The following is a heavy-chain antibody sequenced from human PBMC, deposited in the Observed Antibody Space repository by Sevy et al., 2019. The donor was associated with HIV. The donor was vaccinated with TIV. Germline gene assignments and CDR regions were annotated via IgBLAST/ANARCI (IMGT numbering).Heavy chain of an antibody. CDR2: IYYSGRT. J-gene: IGHJ3*02. CDR3: ARNRVRSSGRRLEAFDI. CDR1: GYSISSSNW. Sequence: SETLSLTCAVSGYSISSSNWWGWIRQPPGKGLEWIGNIYYSGRTYHNPSLKSRVSMSVDTSKNQFSLKLSSVTAVDTAVYYCARNRVRSSGRRLEAFDIWGQGTMVTVSS. V-gene: IGHV4-28*01. D-gene: IGHD3-22*01.